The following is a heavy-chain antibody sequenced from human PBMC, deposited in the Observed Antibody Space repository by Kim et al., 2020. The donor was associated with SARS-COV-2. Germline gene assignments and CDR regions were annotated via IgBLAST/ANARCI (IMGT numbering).Heavy chain of an antibody. CDR3: ARPQATYFDY. V-gene: IGHV4-39*01. Sequence: STYYNPSLKSRVTISVDTSKNQFSLKLSSVTAADTAVYYCARPQATYFDYWGQGTLVTVSS. D-gene: IGHD1-26*01. CDR2: ST. J-gene: IGHJ4*02.